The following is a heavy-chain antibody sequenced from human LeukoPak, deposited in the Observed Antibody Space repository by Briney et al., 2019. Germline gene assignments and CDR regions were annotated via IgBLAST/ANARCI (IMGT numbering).Heavy chain of an antibody. CDR3: ARHRVFLLVLDY. Sequence: PSETLSLTCSVSGVSISSSSYYWGWIRQPPGKGLEWIGSIYYSGSTYYNPSINSRVTISVDTSNNQFSLKLSSVTAAGTAVYYCARHRVFLLVLDYRGEGTLVTVSS. D-gene: IGHD2-8*01. J-gene: IGHJ4*02. CDR1: GVSISSSSYY. CDR2: IYYSGST. V-gene: IGHV4-39*01.